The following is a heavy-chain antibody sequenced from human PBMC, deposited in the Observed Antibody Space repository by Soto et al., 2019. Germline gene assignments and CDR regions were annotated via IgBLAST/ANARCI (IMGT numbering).Heavy chain of an antibody. V-gene: IGHV1-8*01. CDR3: AGPWNKQ. J-gene: IGHJ4*02. D-gene: IGHD1-1*01. CDR1: GYTFTSYD. CDR2: MNPNSGNT. Sequence: QVQLVQSGAEVKKPGASVKVSCKATGYTFTSYDINWVRQDTGQGLEWMGWMNPNSGNTGYAQKFQGRVTMTRDTSISTAYRELRSLRSEDTAVYYCAGPWNKQWGQGTLVTVSS.